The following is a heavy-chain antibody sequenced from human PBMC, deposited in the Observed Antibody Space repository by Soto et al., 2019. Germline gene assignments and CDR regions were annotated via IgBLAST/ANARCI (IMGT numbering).Heavy chain of an antibody. J-gene: IGHJ4*02. CDR3: ARYHCPNGACQNFDY. Sequence: ASETLSLTCTVSGGSIHGYYWSWIRQPPGKGLEWIGYIYYDGRTNHSPSLKGRVIISVDTSKNQFSLKLTSVTATDTAVYYCARYHCPNGACQNFDYWGQGTLVTVSS. D-gene: IGHD2-8*01. CDR1: GGSIHGYY. V-gene: IGHV4-59*08. CDR2: IYYDGRT.